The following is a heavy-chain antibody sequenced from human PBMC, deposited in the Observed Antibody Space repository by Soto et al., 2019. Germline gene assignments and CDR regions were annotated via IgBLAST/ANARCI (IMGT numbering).Heavy chain of an antibody. D-gene: IGHD2-2*01. CDR1: GGSFSGYY. J-gene: IGHJ6*04. V-gene: IGHV4-34*01. Sequence: SETLSLTCAVYGGSFSGYYWSWIRQPPGKGLEWIGEINHSGSTNYNPSLKSRVTISVDTSKNQFSLKLSSVTAADTAVYYCARIGGFFCCTSCRPDYYYYSGMDVWGKGTTVTVSS. CDR3: ARIGGFFCCTSCRPDYYYYSGMDV. CDR2: INHSGST.